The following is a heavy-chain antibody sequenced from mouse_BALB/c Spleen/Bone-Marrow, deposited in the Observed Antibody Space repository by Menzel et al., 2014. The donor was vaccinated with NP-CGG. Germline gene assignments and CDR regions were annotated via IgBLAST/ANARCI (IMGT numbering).Heavy chain of an antibody. CDR2: ISSGSSTI. D-gene: IGHD1-1*01. CDR3: ARSGSSSGYFDY. J-gene: IGHJ2*01. Sequence: DVKLVESGGGLVQPGGSRKLSCAASGFTFSSFGMHWVRQAPEKGLEWAAYISSGSSTIYYADTVMGRFTISRDIPKNTLFLQMTSLRSEDTAMYYCARSGSSSGYFDYWGQGTTLTVSS. CDR1: GFTFSSFG. V-gene: IGHV5-17*02.